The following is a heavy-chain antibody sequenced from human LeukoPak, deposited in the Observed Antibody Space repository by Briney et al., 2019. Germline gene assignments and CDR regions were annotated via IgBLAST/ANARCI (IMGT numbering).Heavy chain of an antibody. CDR2: IKQDGSGK. Sequence: PGGSLRLSCAASGFSFSNYWISWVRQAPEKGLEWVANIKQDGSGKQYVDSMKGRFTISRDNAKNSLYLQMNSLRAEDTAVYYCARDRDDGGFEYWGQGTLVTVSS. CDR1: GFSFSNYW. J-gene: IGHJ4*02. V-gene: IGHV3-7*01. D-gene: IGHD4-23*01. CDR3: ARDRDDGGFEY.